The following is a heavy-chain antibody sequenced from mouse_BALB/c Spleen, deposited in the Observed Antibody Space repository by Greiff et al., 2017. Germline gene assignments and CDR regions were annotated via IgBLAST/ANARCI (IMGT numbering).Heavy chain of an antibody. D-gene: IGHD2-4*01. CDR1: GYTFTSYW. Sequence: VQLQQSGAELARPGASVKLSCKASGYTFTSYWMQWVKQRPGQGLEWIGAIYPGDGDTRYTQKFKGKATLTADKPSSTAYMQLSSLASEDSAVYYCASPYDYDYAMDYWGQGTSVTVSS. CDR2: IYPGDGDT. V-gene: IGHV1-87*01. J-gene: IGHJ4*01. CDR3: ASPYDYDYAMDY.